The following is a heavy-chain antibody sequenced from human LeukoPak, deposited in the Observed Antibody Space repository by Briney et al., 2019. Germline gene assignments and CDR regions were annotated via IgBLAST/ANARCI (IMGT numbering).Heavy chain of an antibody. V-gene: IGHV4-34*01. D-gene: IGHD3-10*01. Sequence: SETLSLTCAVYGGSFSGYYWSWIRQPPGKGLEWIGEINHSGSTNYNPSLKSRVTISVDTSKNQFSLKLSSVTAADTAVYYCARETYYYGSANYYYYYMDVWGKGTTVTISS. CDR1: GGSFSGYY. CDR3: ARETYYYGSANYYYYYMDV. J-gene: IGHJ6*03. CDR2: INHSGST.